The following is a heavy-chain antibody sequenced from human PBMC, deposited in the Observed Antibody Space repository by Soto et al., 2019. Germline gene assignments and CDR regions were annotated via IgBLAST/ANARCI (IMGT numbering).Heavy chain of an antibody. D-gene: IGHD3-16*01. V-gene: IGHV3-23*01. Sequence: PWLSLRLSCVASGFPFSSYAMSWVRQTPGKGLEWVSGISGSGGRTYYADSVKGRFTISRDNSNNTLSLQMHILRVEDTAVYFCVKGGYYSHFDIWSQGTMDTVSS. CDR1: GFPFSSYA. CDR2: ISGSGGRT. CDR3: VKGGYYSHFDI. J-gene: IGHJ3*02.